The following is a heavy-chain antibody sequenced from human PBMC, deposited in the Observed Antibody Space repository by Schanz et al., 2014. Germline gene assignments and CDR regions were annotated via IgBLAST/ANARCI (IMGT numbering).Heavy chain of an antibody. Sequence: EVLLVESGGGLVKPGGSLRLSCAASGFTLSNSDMHWVRQAPGKGLEWVSALSGSGGSTYYADSVKGRFTISRDNSKNTLYLHMNTLRSEDTAVYYCAREQIMAAAGLVDYWGHGTLVTVSS. J-gene: IGHJ4*01. D-gene: IGHD6-13*01. CDR1: GFTLSNSD. CDR2: LSGSGGST. V-gene: IGHV3-23*04. CDR3: AREQIMAAAGLVDY.